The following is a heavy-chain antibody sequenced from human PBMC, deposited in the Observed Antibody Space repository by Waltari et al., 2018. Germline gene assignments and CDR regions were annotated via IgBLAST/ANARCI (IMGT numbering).Heavy chain of an antibody. CDR3: ARSFLGVPNDY. J-gene: IGHJ4*02. CDR2: MNPNSGNT. Sequence: GAEVKKPGSSVKVSCKASGGTFSSYAISWVRQAPGQGLEWMGWMNPNSGNTGYAQKFQGRVTITRNTSISTAYMELSSLRSEDTAVYYCARSFLGVPNDYWGQGTLVTVSS. V-gene: IGHV1-8*03. D-gene: IGHD3-10*01. CDR1: GGTFSSYA.